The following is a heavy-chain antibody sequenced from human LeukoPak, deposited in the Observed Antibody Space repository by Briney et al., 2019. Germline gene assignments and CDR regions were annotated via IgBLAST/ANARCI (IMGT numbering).Heavy chain of an antibody. V-gene: IGHV1-8*01. J-gene: IGHJ3*02. CDR3: ARDSSGWYNRAFDI. CDR2: MNPNSGNT. CDR1: GYTFTSYD. D-gene: IGHD6-19*01. Sequence: ASVKVSCKASGYTFTSYDINWVRQATGQGLEWMGWMNPNSGNTGYAQKFQGRVTMTRNTSISTAYMELSSLRSEDTAVYYCARDSSGWYNRAFDIWGQGTMVTVSS.